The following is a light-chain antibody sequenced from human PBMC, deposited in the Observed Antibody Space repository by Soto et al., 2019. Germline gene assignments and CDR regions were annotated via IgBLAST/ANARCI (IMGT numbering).Light chain of an antibody. J-gene: IGKJ3*01. CDR2: AAS. CDR3: QEYNSAPSIT. Sequence: DIQMTQPPSSLSASVGGRVTITCRASQGIGKHLAWYQQKPGKAPKLLIYAASTLQSGVPSRFTGSGSGTEFTLTITSLQPEDVATYYCQEYNSAPSITFGPGTRVDI. CDR1: QGIGKH. V-gene: IGKV1-27*01.